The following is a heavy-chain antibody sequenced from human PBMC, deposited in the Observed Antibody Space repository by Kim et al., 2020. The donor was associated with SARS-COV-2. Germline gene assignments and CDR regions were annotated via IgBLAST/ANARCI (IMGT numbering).Heavy chain of an antibody. V-gene: IGHV4-39*01. J-gene: IGHJ5*02. CDR2: IYYSGST. CDR1: GGSISSSSYY. CDR3: VRNDIVVVVASTPGWFEP. D-gene: IGHD2-15*01. Sequence: SETLSLTCTVSGGSISSSSYYWGWILQPPGKGLEWIGSIYYSGSTYYNPSLKSRVTISVDTSKNQFSLKLSSVTAADTSVYYCVRNDIVVVVASTPGWFEPWGQGTLVTVSS.